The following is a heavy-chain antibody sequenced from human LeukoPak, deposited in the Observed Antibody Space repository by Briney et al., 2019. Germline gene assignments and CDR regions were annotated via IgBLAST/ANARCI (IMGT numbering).Heavy chain of an antibody. CDR3: AKSYSSGFVPPIEEYFDY. CDR1: GFTFSSYA. D-gene: IGHD6-19*01. CDR2: ISGSGGST. J-gene: IGHJ4*02. V-gene: IGHV3-23*01. Sequence: PGGSLRLSCAVSGFTFSSYAMSWVRQAPGKGLEWVSVISGSGGSTYYADSVKGRFTISRDNSKNTLFLQMNSLRAEDTAVYYCAKSYSSGFVPPIEEYFDYWGQGTLVTVSS.